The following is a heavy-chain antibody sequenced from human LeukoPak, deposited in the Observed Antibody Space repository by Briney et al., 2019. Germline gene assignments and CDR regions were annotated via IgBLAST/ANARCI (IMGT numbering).Heavy chain of an antibody. V-gene: IGHV3-23*01. CDR2: ISGSGGST. Sequence: GRSLRLSCAASGFTFDDYAMHWVRQAPGKGLEWVSAISGSGGSTYYADSVKGRFTISRDNSKNTLYLQMNSLRAEDTAVYYCAKIVTFYYYGSGKVFDYWGQGTLVTVSS. J-gene: IGHJ4*02. CDR3: AKIVTFYYYGSGKVFDY. CDR1: GFTFDDYA. D-gene: IGHD3-10*01.